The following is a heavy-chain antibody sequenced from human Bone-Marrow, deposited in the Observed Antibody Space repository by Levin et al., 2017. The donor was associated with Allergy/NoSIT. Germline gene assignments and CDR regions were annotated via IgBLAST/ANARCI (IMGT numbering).Heavy chain of an antibody. J-gene: IGHJ4*02. Sequence: GGSLRLSCAASGFTFSSYAMHWVRQAPGKGLEWVAVISYDGSNKYYADSVKGRFTISRDNSKNTLYLQMNSLRAEDTAVYYCARVVGDPLRWGQGTLVTVAA. CDR3: ARVVGDPLR. V-gene: IGHV3-30-3*01. D-gene: IGHD3-16*01. CDR2: ISYDGSNK. CDR1: GFTFSSYA.